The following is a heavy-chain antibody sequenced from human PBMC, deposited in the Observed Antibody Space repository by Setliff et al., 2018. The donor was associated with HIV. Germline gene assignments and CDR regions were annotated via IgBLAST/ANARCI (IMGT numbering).Heavy chain of an antibody. CDR3: ARSGRVLTGPTPGAFDF. CDR2: IIPILGIA. V-gene: IGHV1-69*10. Sequence: GASVKVSCKASGGTFSSYAISWVRQAPGQGLEWMGGIIPILGIANYAQKFQGRVTITTDESTSTAYMELSSLRSEDTAVYYCARSGRVLTGPTPGAFDFWGQGTVVTVS. CDR1: GGTFSSYA. D-gene: IGHD3-9*01. J-gene: IGHJ3*01.